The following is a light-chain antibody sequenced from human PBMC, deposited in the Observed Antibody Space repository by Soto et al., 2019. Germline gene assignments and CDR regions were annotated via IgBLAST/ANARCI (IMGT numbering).Light chain of an antibody. V-gene: IGKV1-39*01. CDR1: QSISTY. CDR2: AAS. Sequence: DIQMTQSPSSLSASVGGRVTITFRASQSISTYVNWYQQKPGEAPRLLIYAASSMQNGVPSRFSGSGSGTDFTLTISSLQVEDLASYYCQQSYSPYTFGQGTKVDI. CDR3: QQSYSPYT. J-gene: IGKJ2*01.